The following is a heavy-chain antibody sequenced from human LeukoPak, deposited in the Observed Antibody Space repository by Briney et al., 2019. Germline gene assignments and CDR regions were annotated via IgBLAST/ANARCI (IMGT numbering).Heavy chain of an antibody. V-gene: IGHV3-21*03. Sequence: GGSLRLSCAASGFTFSSYNMNWVRQAPGKGLEWVSSITSSSNYIYYADSVKGRFTISRDNAKNSLYLQMNSLRAEDTTVYYCARDCWDYGSGSYCGIDYWGQGTLVTVSP. CDR1: GFTFSSYN. CDR2: ITSSSNYI. J-gene: IGHJ4*02. D-gene: IGHD3-10*01. CDR3: ARDCWDYGSGSYCGIDY.